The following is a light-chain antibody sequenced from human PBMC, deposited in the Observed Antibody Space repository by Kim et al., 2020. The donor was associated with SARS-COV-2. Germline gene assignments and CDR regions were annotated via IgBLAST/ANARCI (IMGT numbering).Light chain of an antibody. CDR2: GNS. Sequence: QGVTISCTGSISNIGAGYDVHWYQQLPGTAPKLLIYGNSNRPSGVPDRFSGSKSGTSASLAITGLQAEDEADYYCQSYDSSLSSYVFGTGTKVTVL. CDR3: QSYDSSLSSYV. V-gene: IGLV1-40*01. J-gene: IGLJ1*01. CDR1: ISNIGAGYD.